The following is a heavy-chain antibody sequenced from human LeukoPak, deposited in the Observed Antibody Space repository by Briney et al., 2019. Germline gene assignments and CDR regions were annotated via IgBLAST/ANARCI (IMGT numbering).Heavy chain of an antibody. J-gene: IGHJ3*02. CDR3: ARAQYYYDSSGHPDAFDI. D-gene: IGHD3-22*01. Sequence: PSETLSLTCTVSGGSISSSSYYWGWIRQPPGKGLEWIGYIYYSGSTYYNPSLKSRVTISVDTSKNQFSLKLSSVTAADTAVYYCARAQYYYDSSGHPDAFDIWGQGTMVTVSS. V-gene: IGHV4-30-4*08. CDR1: GGSISSSSYY. CDR2: IYYSGST.